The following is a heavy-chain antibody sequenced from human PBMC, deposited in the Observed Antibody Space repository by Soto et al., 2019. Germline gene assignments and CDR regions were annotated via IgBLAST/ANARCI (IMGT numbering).Heavy chain of an antibody. CDR3: ARTADSSGWARYFDY. J-gene: IGHJ4*02. V-gene: IGHV1-18*01. CDR2: ISAYNGNT. Sequence: GASVKVSCKASGYTFTSYGISWVRQAPGQGLEWMGWISAYNGNTNYAQKLQGRVTMTTDTSTSTAYMELRSLRSDDTAVYYCARTADSSGWARYFDYWGRGTMVSVAS. CDR1: GYTFTSYG. D-gene: IGHD6-25*01.